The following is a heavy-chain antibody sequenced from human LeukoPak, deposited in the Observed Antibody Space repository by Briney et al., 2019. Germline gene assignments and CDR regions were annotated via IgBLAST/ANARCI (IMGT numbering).Heavy chain of an antibody. CDR1: GYTFTGYH. D-gene: IGHD6-19*01. J-gene: IGHJ5*02. V-gene: IGHV1-2*02. CDR2: INPNSGGT. Sequence: ASVKVSCKASGYTFTGYHMHWVRQAPGQGLEWMGWINPNSGGTNYAQKFQGRVTMTRDTSISTAYMELSRLRSDDTAVYYCARVAGLDNWFDPWGQGTLVTVSS. CDR3: ARVAGLDNWFDP.